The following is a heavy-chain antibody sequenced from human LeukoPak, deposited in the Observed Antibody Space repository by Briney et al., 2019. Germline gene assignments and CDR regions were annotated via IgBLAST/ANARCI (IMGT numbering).Heavy chain of an antibody. CDR3: ARTSDTVTMIVVVKNYYYGMDV. V-gene: IGHV1-69*13. CDR2: IIPIFGTA. Sequence: SVKVSCKASGGTFSSYAISWVRQAPGQGLEWMGGIIPIFGTANHAQKFQGRVTITADESTSTAYMELSSLRSEDTAVYYCARTSDTVTMIVVVKNYYYGMDVWGQGTTVTVSS. J-gene: IGHJ6*02. D-gene: IGHD3-22*01. CDR1: GGTFSSYA.